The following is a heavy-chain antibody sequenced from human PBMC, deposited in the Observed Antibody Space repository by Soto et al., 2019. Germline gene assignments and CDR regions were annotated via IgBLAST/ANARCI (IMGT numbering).Heavy chain of an antibody. CDR1: GYTFTSYG. J-gene: IGHJ4*02. Sequence: ASVTVSCKASGYTFTSYGISWVRQAPGQGFEWMGWISAYNGNTNYAQKLQGRVTMTTDTSTSTAYMELRSLRSDDTAVYYCARRGGYCSGGSCKGFDYWGQGTLVTVSS. D-gene: IGHD2-15*01. CDR2: ISAYNGNT. V-gene: IGHV1-18*01. CDR3: ARRGGYCSGGSCKGFDY.